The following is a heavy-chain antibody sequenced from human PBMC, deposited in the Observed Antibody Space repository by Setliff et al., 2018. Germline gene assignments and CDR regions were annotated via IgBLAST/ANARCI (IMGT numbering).Heavy chain of an antibody. CDR2: VYYSGLT. CDR1: GGSISTYY. V-gene: IGHV4-59*01. CDR3: ARGGTYRYFDY. J-gene: IGHJ4*02. Sequence: SETLSLTCTVSGGSISTYYWRWIRQPPGKGLEFSGYVYYSGLTNYDPSLKSRVTMSVDSSKNQFSLKLSSVTAADTAVYYCARGGTYRYFDYWGQGALVTVPQ.